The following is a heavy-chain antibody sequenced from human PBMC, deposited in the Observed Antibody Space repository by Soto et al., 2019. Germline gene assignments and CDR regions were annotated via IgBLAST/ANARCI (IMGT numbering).Heavy chain of an antibody. CDR2: ISKDGSSK. CDR1: GLTFSHYG. Sequence: QVQLVESGGGVVQPGRSLRLSCAASGLTFSHYGMHWVRQAPGKGLEWVAVISKDGSSKYYADSVKGRFTISRDNSKYKLYLQMNSLRAEDTALYSCVGGYYDSFNSDYYGMDVWGRGTTVTVSS. J-gene: IGHJ6*02. CDR3: VGGYYDSFNSDYYGMDV. V-gene: IGHV3-30*03. D-gene: IGHD3-22*01.